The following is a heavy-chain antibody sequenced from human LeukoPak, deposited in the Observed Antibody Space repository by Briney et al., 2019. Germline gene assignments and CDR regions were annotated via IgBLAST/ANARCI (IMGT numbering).Heavy chain of an antibody. D-gene: IGHD2-2*01. CDR2: IYYSGST. Sequence: SETLSLTCTVSGGSISSSSYYWGWIRQPPGKGLEWIGSIYYSGSTYYNPSLKSRVTISVDTSKNQFSLKLSSVTAADTAVYYCARPHFIGYCSSTSCSDYWGQGTLVTVSS. CDR3: ARPHFIGYCSSTSCSDY. V-gene: IGHV4-39*01. J-gene: IGHJ4*02. CDR1: GGSISSSSYY.